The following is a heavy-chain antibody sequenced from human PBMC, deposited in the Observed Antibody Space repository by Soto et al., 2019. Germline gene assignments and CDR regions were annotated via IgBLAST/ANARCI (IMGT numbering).Heavy chain of an antibody. D-gene: IGHD2-8*01. CDR3: ARELISDTYYFDY. V-gene: IGHV4-31*03. CDR2: IYYSGST. Sequence: SETLSLTCTVSGGSISSGGYYWSWIRQHPGKGLEWIGYIYYSGSTYYNPSLKSRVTISVDTSKNQFSLKLSSVTAADTAVYYCARELISDTYYFDYWGQGTLVTVSS. J-gene: IGHJ4*02. CDR1: GGSISSGGYY.